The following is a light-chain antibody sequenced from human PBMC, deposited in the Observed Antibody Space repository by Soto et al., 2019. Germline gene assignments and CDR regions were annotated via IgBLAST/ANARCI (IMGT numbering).Light chain of an antibody. CDR3: SSYTRSRTV. Sequence: QSVLTQPASVSGSPGQSITISCTGTSSDVGGYNYVSWYQQHPGKAPKLMIYDVSNRPSGVSNRFPGSKSGNTASLTISGLQAEDEADYYCSSYTRSRTVFGPGTKVTVL. J-gene: IGLJ1*01. CDR1: SSDVGGYNY. V-gene: IGLV2-14*01. CDR2: DVS.